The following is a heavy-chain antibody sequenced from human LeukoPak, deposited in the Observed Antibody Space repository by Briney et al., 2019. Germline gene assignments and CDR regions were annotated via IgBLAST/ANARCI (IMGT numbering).Heavy chain of an antibody. CDR2: ISSSSSYI. D-gene: IGHD3-22*01. CDR3: ARDWGDYYDSSGYYLIRTGAFDI. V-gene: IGHV3-21*01. J-gene: IGHJ3*02. Sequence: GGSLRLSCAASGFTFSSYSMNWVRQAPGKGLEWVSPISSSSSYIYYADSVKGRFTISRDNAKNSLYLQMNSLRAEDTAVYYCARDWGDYYDSSGYYLIRTGAFDIWGQGTMVTVSS. CDR1: GFTFSSYS.